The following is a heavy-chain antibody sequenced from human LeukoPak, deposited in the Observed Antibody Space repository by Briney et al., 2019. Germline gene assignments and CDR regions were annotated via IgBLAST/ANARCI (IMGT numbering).Heavy chain of an antibody. D-gene: IGHD2-15*01. CDR3: ARGYCSGGSCSSGSDY. CDR2: IWYGGSNK. J-gene: IGHJ4*02. CDR1: GFTFSSYG. V-gene: IGHV3-33*01. Sequence: GGSLRLSCAASGFTFSSYGMHWVRQAPGKGLEWVAVIWYGGSNKYYADSVEGRFTISRDNSKDTLYLQMNSLRAEDTAVYYCARGYCSGGSCSSGSDYWGQGTLVTVSS.